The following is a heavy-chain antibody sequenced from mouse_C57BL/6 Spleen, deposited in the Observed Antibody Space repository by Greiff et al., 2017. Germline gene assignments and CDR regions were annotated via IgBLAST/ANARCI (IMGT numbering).Heavy chain of an antibody. CDR1: GYTFTSYW. CDR2: LYPGSGST. CDR3: ARSPICYGNYEEDY. J-gene: IGHJ2*01. Sequence: VQLQQSGAELVKPGASVKMSCKASGYTFTSYWITWVKQRPGQGLEWIGDLYPGSGSTNYNEKFKSKATLTVDTSSSTAYMQLSSLTSEDSAVYYCARSPICYGNYEEDYWGQGTTLTVSS. D-gene: IGHD2-1*01. V-gene: IGHV1-55*01.